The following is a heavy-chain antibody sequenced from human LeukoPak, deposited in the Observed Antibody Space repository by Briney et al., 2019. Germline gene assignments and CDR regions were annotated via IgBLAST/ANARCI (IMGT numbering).Heavy chain of an antibody. Sequence: ASVKVSCKASGGTFSSYTISWVRQAPGQGLEWMGRIIPILGIANYAQKFQGRVTITADKSTSTAYMELSSLRSEDTAVYYCARDDYYGSGSYFDYWGQGTLVIVSS. CDR3: ARDDYYGSGSYFDY. V-gene: IGHV1-69*04. J-gene: IGHJ4*02. D-gene: IGHD3-10*01. CDR1: GGTFSSYT. CDR2: IIPILGIA.